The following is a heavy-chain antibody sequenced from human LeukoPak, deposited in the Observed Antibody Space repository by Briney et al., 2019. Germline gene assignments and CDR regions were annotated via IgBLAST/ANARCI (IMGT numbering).Heavy chain of an antibody. Sequence: SQTLSLTHAISGDIVSSNSVTWNWIRQSPSRGLEWLGRTYYRSTWYNDYAVSVRGRITVNPDTSKNQFSLHLNSVTPEDTAVYYCARRLTQYDCFDPWGQGILVTVSS. CDR2: TYYRSTWYN. D-gene: IGHD2-2*01. CDR3: ARRLTQYDCFDP. J-gene: IGHJ5*02. V-gene: IGHV6-1*01. CDR1: GDIVSSNSVT.